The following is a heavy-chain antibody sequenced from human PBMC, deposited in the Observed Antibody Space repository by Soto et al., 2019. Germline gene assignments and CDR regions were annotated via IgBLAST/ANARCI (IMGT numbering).Heavy chain of an antibody. J-gene: IGHJ3*02. D-gene: IGHD6-25*01. Sequence: GGSLRLSCAASGFTFSSYAMHWVRQAPGKGLEWVAVISYDGSNKYYADSVKGRFTISRDNSKNTLYLQMNSLRAEDTAVYYYARDPYPGLSGDAFDIWGQGTMVTVSS. CDR3: ARDPYPGLSGDAFDI. CDR2: ISYDGSNK. CDR1: GFTFSSYA. V-gene: IGHV3-30-3*01.